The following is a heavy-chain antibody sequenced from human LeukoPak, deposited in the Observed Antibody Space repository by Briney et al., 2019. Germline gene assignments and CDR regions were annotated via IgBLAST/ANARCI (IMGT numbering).Heavy chain of an antibody. V-gene: IGHV3-23*01. CDR2: ISSSGGNT. CDR3: AKLVTTFFDF. D-gene: IGHD4-17*01. CDR1: GFTFSSYA. J-gene: IGHJ4*02. Sequence: PGGSLGLSCAASGFTFSSYAMSWVRQAPGKGLEWVSAISSSGGNTHYADSVKGRFTISRDNSKSTLYLQMNSLRAEDTAVYYCAKLVTTFFDFWGQGTLVTVSS.